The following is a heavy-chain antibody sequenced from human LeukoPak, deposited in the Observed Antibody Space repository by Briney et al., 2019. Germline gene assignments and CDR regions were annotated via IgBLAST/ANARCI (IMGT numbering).Heavy chain of an antibody. V-gene: IGHV5-51*01. Sequence: GESLKISCKGSGYSFTSYWIGWVRQMPGKGLEWMGIIYPGDSDTRYSPSFQGQVTISADKSISTAYLQWGSLKASDTAMYYCARHQYGSGSYYTDFTHYYYYMDVWGKGTTVTVSS. CDR2: IYPGDSDT. J-gene: IGHJ6*03. CDR1: GYSFTSYW. D-gene: IGHD3-10*01. CDR3: ARHQYGSGSYYTDFTHYYYYMDV.